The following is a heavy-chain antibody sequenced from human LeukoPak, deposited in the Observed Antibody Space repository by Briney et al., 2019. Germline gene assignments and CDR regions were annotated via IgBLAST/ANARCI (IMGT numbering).Heavy chain of an antibody. Sequence: GGSRRLSCAASGFTFSSYPMHWVRQAPGKGLEWVALISYDGSSEYYADSVKGRFTISRDNSENTLYLQMNSLRAEDTAVYYCARGAYINTWRWVDYWGQGTLVTVSS. D-gene: IGHD1-1*01. CDR1: GFTFSSYP. J-gene: IGHJ4*02. CDR3: ARGAYINTWRWVDY. CDR2: ISYDGSSE. V-gene: IGHV3-30-3*01.